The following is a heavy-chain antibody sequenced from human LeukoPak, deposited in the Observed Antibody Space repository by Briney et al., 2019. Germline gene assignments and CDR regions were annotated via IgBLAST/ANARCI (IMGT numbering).Heavy chain of an antibody. CDR2: IISAGST. CDR1: GVTFSSYG. V-gene: IGHV3-23*01. Sequence: QAGGSLRLSCVASGVTFSSYGMSWVRQAPGKGLQWVSTIISAGSTYYADAARGRFTISRDSSKNTLYLQMNTLSADDTAIYYCARNPHPHYYFDYWGQGALVSVSS. CDR3: ARNPHPHYYFDY. J-gene: IGHJ4*02.